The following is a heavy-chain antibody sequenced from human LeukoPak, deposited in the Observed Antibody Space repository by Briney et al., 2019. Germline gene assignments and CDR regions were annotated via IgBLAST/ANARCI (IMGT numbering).Heavy chain of an antibody. Sequence: SETLSLTCTVSGGSISSSSYYWGWIRQPPGKGLEWIRSIYHSGSTNYNPSLKSRVTISVDKSKNQFSLKLSSVTAADTAVYYCASIRVGERYQTYWGQGTLVTVSS. CDR3: ASIRVGERYQTY. CDR1: GGSISSSSYY. D-gene: IGHD3-16*01. CDR2: IYHSGST. V-gene: IGHV4-39*07. J-gene: IGHJ4*02.